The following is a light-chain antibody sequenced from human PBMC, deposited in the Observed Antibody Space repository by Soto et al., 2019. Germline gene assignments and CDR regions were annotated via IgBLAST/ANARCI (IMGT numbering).Light chain of an antibody. J-gene: IGKJ2*01. Sequence: DIHVTQSPSSLSASLGDRVTLTFRASQSIDNKLHCYQQRPLKAPRLLLHGGLILQEGVPSRFSCSVPETNSTLTIDSLPSDDFATYHGQHNSGMAPYSFGQGTK. CDR2: GGL. V-gene: IGKV1-39*01. CDR1: QSIDNK. CDR3: QHNSGMAPYS.